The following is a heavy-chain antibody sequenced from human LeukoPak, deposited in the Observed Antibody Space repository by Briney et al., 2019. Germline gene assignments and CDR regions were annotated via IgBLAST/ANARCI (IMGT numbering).Heavy chain of an antibody. J-gene: IGHJ4*02. D-gene: IGHD5-12*01. CDR1: GFTFSTYA. CDR2: ISGSGAST. CDR3: AKAISEYGGYDHYFDS. Sequence: GGSLRLSCAASGFTFSTYAMSWVRRAPGKGPQWVSSISGSGASTYYADSVKGRFTISRDSSKNTLYLQMSSLRAEDTAAYYCAKAISEYGGYDHYFDSWGQGTLVTVSS. V-gene: IGHV3-23*01.